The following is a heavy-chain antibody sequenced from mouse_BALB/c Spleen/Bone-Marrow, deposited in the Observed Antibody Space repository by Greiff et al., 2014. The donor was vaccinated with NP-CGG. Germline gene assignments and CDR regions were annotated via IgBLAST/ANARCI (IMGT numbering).Heavy chain of an antibody. D-gene: IGHD2-4*01. J-gene: IGHJ2*01. CDR3: ARFPYDYGGGGY. CDR1: GFNIKDTY. V-gene: IGHV14-3*02. Sequence: EVKLMESGAELVKPGASVKLSCTASGFNIKDTYMHWVKQRPEQGLEWIGRIDPANGNTKYDPKFQGKATITADTSSNTAYLQLSSLTSEDTAVYYCARFPYDYGGGGYWGQGTTLTVSS. CDR2: IDPANGNT.